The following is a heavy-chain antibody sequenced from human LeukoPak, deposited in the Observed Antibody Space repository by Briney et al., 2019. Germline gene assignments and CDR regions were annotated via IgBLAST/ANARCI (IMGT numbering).Heavy chain of an antibody. Sequence: GGSLRLSCAASGFTSSSYAMSWARQAPGKGLEWVSGINWDGDSTGYADSVKGRFTISRDNAKNFLYLQMNSLRAEDTALYYCARTVSSAGWSDDAFDIWGQGTMVTVSS. CDR3: ARTVSSAGWSDDAFDI. J-gene: IGHJ3*02. D-gene: IGHD6-19*01. V-gene: IGHV3-20*04. CDR1: GFTSSSYA. CDR2: INWDGDST.